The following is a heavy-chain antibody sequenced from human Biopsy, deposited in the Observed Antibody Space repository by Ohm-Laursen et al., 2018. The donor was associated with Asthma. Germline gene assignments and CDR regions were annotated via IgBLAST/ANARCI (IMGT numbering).Heavy chain of an antibody. CDR3: ARTFHFWSPYHAEHYQL. J-gene: IGHJ1*01. D-gene: IGHD3-3*02. Sequence: GSLRLSCAASGFTFGDYWTSWVRQVPGRGLEWVANIKHDGSENNHVDSLKGRFTIPRDNAKNSLYLQMNSLRAEDTAVYYCARTFHFWSPYHAEHYQLWGQGTLVTVSS. V-gene: IGHV3-7*01. CDR1: GFTFGDYW. CDR2: IKHDGSEN.